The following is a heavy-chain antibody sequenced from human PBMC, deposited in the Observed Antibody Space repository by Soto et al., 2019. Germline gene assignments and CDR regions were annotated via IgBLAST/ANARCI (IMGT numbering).Heavy chain of an antibody. Sequence: QVQLVQSGAAVKKPGSSVKVSCKASGDTFSRYSISWVRQAPGQGLEWMGGIFPVFGTATYAQKFQGRVMITADESTNTAYMDLSSLTSEDTAVYYCAVGPSAAAWYSHGMDLWGQGTTVTVSS. CDR1: GDTFSRYS. V-gene: IGHV1-69*12. D-gene: IGHD2-2*01. CDR2: IFPVFGTA. CDR3: AVGPSAAAWYSHGMDL. J-gene: IGHJ6*02.